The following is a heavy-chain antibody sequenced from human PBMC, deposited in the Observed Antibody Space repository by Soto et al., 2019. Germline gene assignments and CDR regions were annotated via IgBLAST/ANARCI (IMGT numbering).Heavy chain of an antibody. V-gene: IGHV4-34*01. D-gene: IGHD3-22*01. CDR1: GGSFSGYY. CDR2: INHSGST. CDR3: ARGSDSSGYYGGDYYYYGMDV. J-gene: IGHJ6*02. Sequence: TSETLSLTCAVYGGSFSGYYWSWIRQPPGKGLEWIGEINHSGSTNYNPSLKSRVTISVDTSKNQFSLKLSSVTAADTAVYYCARGSDSSGYYGGDYYYYGMDVWGQGTTVTVSS.